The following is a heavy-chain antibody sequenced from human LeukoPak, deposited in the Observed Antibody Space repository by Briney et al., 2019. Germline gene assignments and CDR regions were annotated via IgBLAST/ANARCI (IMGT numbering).Heavy chain of an antibody. CDR1: GFTFSGSA. V-gene: IGHV3-73*01. Sequence: GGSLRLSCAASGFTFSGSAMHWVRQASGKGLEWVGRIRSKANSYATAYAASVKGRFTISRDDSKNTAYLQMNSLKTEDTAVYYCTRRIVESDYWGQGTLVTVSS. J-gene: IGHJ4*02. CDR3: TRRIVESDY. D-gene: IGHD3-22*01. CDR2: IRSKANSYAT.